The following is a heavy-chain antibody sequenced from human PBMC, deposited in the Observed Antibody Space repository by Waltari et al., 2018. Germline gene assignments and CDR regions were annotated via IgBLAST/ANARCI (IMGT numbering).Heavy chain of an antibody. V-gene: IGHV4-4*02. D-gene: IGHD6-19*01. J-gene: IGHJ3*02. CDR2: IYHSGST. CDR1: GGSISSSNW. CDR3: ARPKYLAVAGTRGAFDI. Sequence: QVQLQESGTGLVKPSGTLSLTCAVSGGSISSSNWWSWVRQPPGKGLEWIGEIYHSGSTNYNPSLKSRVTISVDKSKNQFSLKLSSVTAADTAVYYCARPKYLAVAGTRGAFDIWGQGTMVTVSS.